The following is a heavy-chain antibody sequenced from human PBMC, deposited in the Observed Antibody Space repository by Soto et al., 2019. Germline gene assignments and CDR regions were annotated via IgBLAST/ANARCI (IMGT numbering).Heavy chain of an antibody. J-gene: IGHJ6*02. D-gene: IGHD3-22*01. CDR1: GFTFSTYW. Sequence: PGGSLRLSCAASGFTFSTYWMSWVRQAPGKGLEWVANIKEDGSEKYYVDSVEGRFTISRDNAKNSLYLQMTSLRAEDTALYYCARGWGYFDSSGFPYLYAMDVWGQGTTVTDSS. CDR2: IKEDGSEK. V-gene: IGHV3-7*01. CDR3: ARGWGYFDSSGFPYLYAMDV.